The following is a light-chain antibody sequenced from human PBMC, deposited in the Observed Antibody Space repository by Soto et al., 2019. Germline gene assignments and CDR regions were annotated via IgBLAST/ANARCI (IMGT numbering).Light chain of an antibody. Sequence: EIVLTQSPGILSLSPGERATLSCRASQSFISSYLTWYQQKPGQAPRLLIYGAATRSSGIPDRFSGSGSGTDFTLTISRLEPEDFAVYYCQQYGSSSYTFGQGTKVEIK. CDR1: QSFISSY. J-gene: IGKJ2*01. CDR3: QQYGSSSYT. CDR2: GAA. V-gene: IGKV3-20*01.